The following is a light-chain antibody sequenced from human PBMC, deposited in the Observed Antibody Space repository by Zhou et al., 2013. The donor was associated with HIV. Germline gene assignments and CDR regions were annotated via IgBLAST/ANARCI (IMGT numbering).Light chain of an antibody. Sequence: AIQMTQSPSTLSASVGDRVTITCRASQGIRSDLNWYQQRPGKAPKLLIYAASTLKSGAPLRFSGSGFGTDFTLTISSLQPEDFATYYCLQDYNYPRTFGQGTKVESK. CDR3: LQDYNYPRT. CDR2: AAS. J-gene: IGKJ1*01. V-gene: IGKV1-6*02. CDR1: QGIRSD.